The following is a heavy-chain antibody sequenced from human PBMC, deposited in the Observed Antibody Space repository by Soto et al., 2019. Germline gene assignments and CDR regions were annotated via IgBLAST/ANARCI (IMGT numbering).Heavy chain of an antibody. CDR3: AFRQEYRGSWVSGWFDP. J-gene: IGHJ5*02. CDR2: LYWDDDK. V-gene: IGHV2-5*02. D-gene: IGHD6-13*01. Sequence: QITLKESGPTVVKPTQTLTLTCTFSGFSLSTSGVGVGWIRKPPGKALEWLALLYWDDDKRYSPSRKTRLTINKDTPRTQVILTMTNMDPVDTATYYCAFRQEYRGSWVSGWFDPCGQGTLVTVSS. CDR1: GFSLSTSGVG.